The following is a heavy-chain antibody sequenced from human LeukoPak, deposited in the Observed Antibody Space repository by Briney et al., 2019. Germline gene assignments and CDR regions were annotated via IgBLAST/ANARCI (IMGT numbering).Heavy chain of an antibody. D-gene: IGHD6-19*01. CDR1: GFTFSSYG. Sequence: PGGSLRLSCAASGFTFSSYGMHWVRQAPGKGLEWVAVIWYDGSNKCYADSVKGRFTISRDNSKNTLYLQMNSLRAEDTAVYYCATTHKRAVAGSFDLWGRGTLVTVSS. CDR3: ATTHKRAVAGSFDL. CDR2: IWYDGSNK. J-gene: IGHJ2*01. V-gene: IGHV3-33*01.